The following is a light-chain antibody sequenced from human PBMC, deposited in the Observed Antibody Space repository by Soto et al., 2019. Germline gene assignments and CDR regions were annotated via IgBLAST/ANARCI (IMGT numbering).Light chain of an antibody. V-gene: IGLV2-11*01. CDR1: SSDVGGYNY. Sequence: QSVLTQPRSVSGSPGQSVTISCTGTSSDVGGYNYVSWYQQHPGKAPKLIVHDVSQRPSGVPDRFSGSKSGNTASLTISGLQAEDEADYYCCSFAGTDSYVFGVGTKVPVL. J-gene: IGLJ1*01. CDR2: DVS. CDR3: CSFAGTDSYV.